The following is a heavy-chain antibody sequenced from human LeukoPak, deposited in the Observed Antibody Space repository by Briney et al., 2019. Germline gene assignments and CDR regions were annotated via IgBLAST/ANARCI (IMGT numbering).Heavy chain of an antibody. D-gene: IGHD7-27*01. Sequence: GGSLRLSCAASGFTFSSYAMSWVRQAPGKGLEWVSAISGSGGSTYYADSVKGRFTVSRDNSKNTLYLQMNSLRAEDTAVYYCAKGSRLLGWGYWGQGTLVTVSS. CDR3: AKGSRLLGWGY. V-gene: IGHV3-23*01. CDR1: GFTFSSYA. J-gene: IGHJ4*02. CDR2: ISGSGGST.